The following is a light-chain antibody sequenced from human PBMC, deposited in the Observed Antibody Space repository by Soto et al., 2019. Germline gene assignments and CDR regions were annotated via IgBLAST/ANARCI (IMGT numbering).Light chain of an antibody. CDR3: SSYTSSSINYV. CDR1: SSDVGGYNY. V-gene: IGLV2-14*01. CDR2: DVS. Sequence: SLLPQPSSVSGSPGQSITLSCPGTSSDVGGYNYVSWYQQHPGKAPKLMIYDVSNRPSGVSNRFSGSKSGNTASLTISGLQAEDEAAYYCSSYTSSSINYVFGTGTKVTAL. J-gene: IGLJ1*01.